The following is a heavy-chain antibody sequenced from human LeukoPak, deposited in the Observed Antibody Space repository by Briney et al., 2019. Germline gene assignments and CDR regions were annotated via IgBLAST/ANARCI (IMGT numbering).Heavy chain of an antibody. D-gene: IGHD1-26*01. CDR3: ARVVGGSYWPLIDY. J-gene: IGHJ4*02. Sequence: AGGSLRLSCAASGFTFDDYGMSWVRQAPGKGLEWVSGINWSGGSTGYADSVKGRFTISRDNAKNSLYLQMNSLRAEDTAVYYCARVVGGSYWPLIDYWGQGTLVTVSS. CDR1: GFTFDDYG. V-gene: IGHV3-20*04. CDR2: INWSGGST.